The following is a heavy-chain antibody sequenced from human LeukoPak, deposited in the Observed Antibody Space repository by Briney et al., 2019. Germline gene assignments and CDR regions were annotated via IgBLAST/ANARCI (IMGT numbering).Heavy chain of an antibody. CDR3: ARDEPTYCGGDCYRDC. D-gene: IGHD2-21*02. V-gene: IGHV3-21*01. Sequence: GGSLRLSCAASGFTFSSYSMNWVRQAPGKGLEWVSSISRSSSYIYYADSVKGRFTISRDNAKNSLYLQMNSLRAEDTAVYYCARDEPTYCGGDCYRDCWGQGTLVTVSS. CDR2: ISRSSSYI. J-gene: IGHJ4*02. CDR1: GFTFSSYS.